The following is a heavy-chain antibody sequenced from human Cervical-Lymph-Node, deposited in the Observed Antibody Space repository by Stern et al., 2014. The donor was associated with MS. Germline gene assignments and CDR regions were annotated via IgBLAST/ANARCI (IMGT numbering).Heavy chain of an antibody. V-gene: IGHV4-31*03. Sequence: QLQLQESGPGLVKPSQTLSLTCSVSGGSISSGSFYWSWIRQHPGKGLEWIAYIHYSGNTYCNSSLKSRVHLSADTSKNRFSLELSSVTAEDTAGYYCARLSSDAFDIWGQGTLVTVSS. CDR1: GGSISSGSFY. CDR2: IHYSGNT. CDR3: ARLSSDAFDI. J-gene: IGHJ3*02.